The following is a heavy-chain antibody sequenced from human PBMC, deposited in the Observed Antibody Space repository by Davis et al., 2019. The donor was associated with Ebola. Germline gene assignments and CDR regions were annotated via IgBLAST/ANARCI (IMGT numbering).Heavy chain of an antibody. CDR1: GFTFSSYW. J-gene: IGHJ6*04. CDR2: IKQDGSEK. D-gene: IGHD4-17*01. Sequence: GESLKISCAASGFTFSSYWMSWVRQAPGKGLEWVANIKQDGSEKYYVDSVEGRFTISRDNAKNSLYLQMNSLRAEDTAVYYCAREGGDYYYYYGMDVWGKGTTVTVSS. V-gene: IGHV3-7*03. CDR3: AREGGDYYYYYGMDV.